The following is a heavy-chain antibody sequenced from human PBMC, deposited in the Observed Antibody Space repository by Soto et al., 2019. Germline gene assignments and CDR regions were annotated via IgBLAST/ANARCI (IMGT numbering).Heavy chain of an antibody. CDR1: GFTVSSNY. CDR2: IYSGGST. J-gene: IGHJ4*02. Sequence: GGSLRLSCAAAGFTVSSNYMSWVRRAPGKGLEWVSAIYSGGSTYYADSVKGRFTISRDNSKNTLYLQMNSLRAEDTAVYYCATYDSSGYYDRFHYWGQGTLVTVSS. D-gene: IGHD3-22*01. V-gene: IGHV3-53*01. CDR3: ATYDSSGYYDRFHY.